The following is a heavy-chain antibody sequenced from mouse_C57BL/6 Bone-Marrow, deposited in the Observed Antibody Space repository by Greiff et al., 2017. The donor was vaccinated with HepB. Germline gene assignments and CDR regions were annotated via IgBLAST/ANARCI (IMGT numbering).Heavy chain of an antibody. D-gene: IGHD1-1*01. CDR1: GFSLSTSGMG. V-gene: IGHV8-12*01. Sequence: QVTLKESGPGILQSSQTLSLTCSFSGFSLSTSGMGVSWIRQPSGKGLEWLAHIYWDDDKRYNPSLKSRLTISKDTSRNQVFRKITSVDTADTATYYCARRRIYYYGSSSYYYAMDYWGQGTSVTVSS. J-gene: IGHJ4*01. CDR2: IYWDDDK. CDR3: ARRRIYYYGSSSYYYAMDY.